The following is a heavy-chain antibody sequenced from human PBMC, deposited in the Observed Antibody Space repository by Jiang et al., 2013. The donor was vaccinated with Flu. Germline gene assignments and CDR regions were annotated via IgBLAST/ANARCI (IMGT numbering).Heavy chain of an antibody. V-gene: IGHV2-5*02. Sequence: WDDDKRYSPSLKSRLTITKDTSKNRVVLTMTNMDPVDTATYYCAHTPAAGTLDYWGQGTLVTVSS. CDR2: WDDDK. CDR3: AHTPAAGTLDY. D-gene: IGHD6-13*01. J-gene: IGHJ4*02.